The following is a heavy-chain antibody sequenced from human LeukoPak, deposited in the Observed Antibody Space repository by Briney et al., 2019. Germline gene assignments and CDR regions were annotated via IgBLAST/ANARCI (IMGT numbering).Heavy chain of an antibody. CDR1: GFTFSNHW. CDR3: VRGSSDWNGMDV. Sequence: QPGRSLRLSCAASGFTFSNHWMHWVRQVPGKGLVSVSRINIDGNSKTYANSVKGRFTISRDNAKNTLYMQMNSLGVEDTAVYYCVRGSSDWNGMDVWGQGTTVTVSS. V-gene: IGHV3-74*01. D-gene: IGHD6-19*01. J-gene: IGHJ6*02. CDR2: INIDGNSK.